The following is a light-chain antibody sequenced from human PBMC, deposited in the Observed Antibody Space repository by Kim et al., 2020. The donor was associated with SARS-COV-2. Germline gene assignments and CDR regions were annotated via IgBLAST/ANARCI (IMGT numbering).Light chain of an antibody. V-gene: IGLV1-40*01. CDR3: QSYDSSLSGYVV. Sequence: TISCTGSSSNIGAGYDVHWYQQLPGTAPKLLIYGNSNRPSGVPDRFSGSKSGTSASLAITGLQAEDEADYYCQSYDSSLSGYVVFGGGTQLTVL. CDR2: GNS. J-gene: IGLJ2*01. CDR1: SSNIGAGYD.